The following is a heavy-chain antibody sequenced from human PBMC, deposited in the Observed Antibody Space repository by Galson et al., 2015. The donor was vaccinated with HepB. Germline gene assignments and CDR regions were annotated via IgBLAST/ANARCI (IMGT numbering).Heavy chain of an antibody. CDR2: ISYDGSSK. D-gene: IGHD6-19*01. CDR3: AKEPPSYSSGWYWYFDY. CDR1: GFTFSSYG. V-gene: IGHV3-30*18. J-gene: IGHJ4*02. Sequence: SLRLSCAASGFTFSSYGMHWVRQAPGKGLEWVAVISYDGSSKYYADSVKGRFTISRDNSKNTLYLQMNSLRAEDTAVYYCAKEPPSYSSGWYWYFDYWGQGTLVTVSS.